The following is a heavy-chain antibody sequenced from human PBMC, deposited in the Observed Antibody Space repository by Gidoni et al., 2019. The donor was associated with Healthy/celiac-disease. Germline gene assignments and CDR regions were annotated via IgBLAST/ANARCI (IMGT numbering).Heavy chain of an antibody. CDR3: ARQWGELDAFDI. CDR2: IYPGDADT. J-gene: IGHJ3*02. Sequence: EVQLVQSGAEVKTPGESRKISCKRSGYSFTSSWIGWVRQMPGKGLEWRGIIYPGDADTRYSPSFQGQVTISADKSISAAYLQWSSLKASDTAMYYCARQWGELDAFDIWGQGTMVTVFS. CDR1: GYSFTSSW. D-gene: IGHD1-26*01. V-gene: IGHV5-51*01.